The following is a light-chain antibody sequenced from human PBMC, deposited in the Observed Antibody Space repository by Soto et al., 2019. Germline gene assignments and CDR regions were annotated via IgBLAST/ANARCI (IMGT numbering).Light chain of an antibody. V-gene: IGLV2-14*03. J-gene: IGLJ1*01. CDR2: DVS. Sequence: QSALTQPASVSGSPGQSITISCTGTSSDVGGYNYVSWYQQHPGKAPKLMIYDVSNRPSGVSNRFSGSKSGNTASLTISGLQDEDEADYYCSSYTSSSTLLYVFGTGHKLTVL. CDR1: SSDVGGYNY. CDR3: SSYTSSSTLLYV.